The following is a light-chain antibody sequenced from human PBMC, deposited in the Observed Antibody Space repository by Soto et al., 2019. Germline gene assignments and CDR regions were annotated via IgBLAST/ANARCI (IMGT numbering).Light chain of an antibody. Sequence: EIVLTQSPGTLSLAPGERATLSCRASQSVSSSYLVWYQQKPGQPPRLLLYGAFSRATGIPDRFSGSGSGTDFTLTISSLEPEEFAVYYCQQYGRSPPYTFGQGTKLEIK. CDR2: GAF. V-gene: IGKV3-20*01. CDR1: QSVSSSY. CDR3: QQYGRSPPYT. J-gene: IGKJ2*01.